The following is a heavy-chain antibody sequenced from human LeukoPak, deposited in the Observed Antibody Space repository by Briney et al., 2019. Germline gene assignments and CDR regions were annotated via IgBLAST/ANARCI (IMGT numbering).Heavy chain of an antibody. CDR1: GGTFSSYA. CDR2: IIPILGIA. V-gene: IGHV1-69*04. D-gene: IGHD3-22*01. J-gene: IGHJ4*02. CDR3: AREYYYDSSGQLGYFDY. Sequence: ASVKVSCKASGGTFSSYAISWVRQAPGQGLEWMGRIIPILGIANYAQKFQGRVTITADKSTSTAYMELSSLRSEDTAVYYCAREYYYDSSGQLGYFDYWGQGTLVTVSS.